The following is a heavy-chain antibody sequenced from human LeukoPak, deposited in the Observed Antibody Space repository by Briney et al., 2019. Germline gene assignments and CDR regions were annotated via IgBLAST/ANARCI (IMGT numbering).Heavy chain of an antibody. Sequence: SVKVSCKGSGYNFSVYYMHCVRQAPGQGLEWMGWMDPNSGDTIYAPKFQGRVSMTRDTSITTAYIELSSLTFDDSAIYYCATKGGLTPNTLAMWGHGTMVTVSS. CDR3: ATKGGLTPNTLAM. CDR2: MDPNSGDT. D-gene: IGHD2-15*01. J-gene: IGHJ3*01. CDR1: GYNFSVYY. V-gene: IGHV1-2*02.